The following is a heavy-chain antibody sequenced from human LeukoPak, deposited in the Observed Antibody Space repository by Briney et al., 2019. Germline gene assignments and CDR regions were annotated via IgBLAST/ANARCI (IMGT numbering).Heavy chain of an antibody. Sequence: SETLPLPCTVSGGSISSGSYYWRWIRQPAGKGLEWIWRIYTSGSTNYNPSLKSRVTISVDTSKNQFSLKLSSVTAADTAVYYCARDQFMITFGGLYHYMDVWGKGTTVTVSS. CDR2: IYTSGST. J-gene: IGHJ6*03. D-gene: IGHD3-16*01. CDR3: ARDQFMITFGGLYHYMDV. CDR1: GGSISSGSYY. V-gene: IGHV4-61*02.